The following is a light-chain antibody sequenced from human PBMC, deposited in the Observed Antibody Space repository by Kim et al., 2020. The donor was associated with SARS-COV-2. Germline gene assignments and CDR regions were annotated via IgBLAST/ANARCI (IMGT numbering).Light chain of an antibody. CDR2: WTS. CDR3: QQYYSTPQT. Sequence: RANINCKSSQSVLYSSNNKNYLAWYQQKPGQPPKLLIYWTSTRESGVPDRFSGSGSGTDFTLTISSLQAEDVAVYYCQQYYSTPQTFGQGTKLEIK. V-gene: IGKV4-1*01. CDR1: QSVLYSSNNKNY. J-gene: IGKJ2*01.